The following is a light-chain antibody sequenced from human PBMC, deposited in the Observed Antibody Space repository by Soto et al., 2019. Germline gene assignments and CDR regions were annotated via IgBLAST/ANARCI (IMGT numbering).Light chain of an antibody. CDR3: QQYGGSPRT. Sequence: IVLTQSPGTLSLSPGEGATLSCRASQSVGGTFLAWYKQKGGQAPRLLIHGASNRATGIPDRFSGSGSGTEFTLTISRLEPEDFEVYYCQQYGGSPRTFGQGTKVDIK. CDR1: QSVGGTF. V-gene: IGKV3-20*01. J-gene: IGKJ1*01. CDR2: GAS.